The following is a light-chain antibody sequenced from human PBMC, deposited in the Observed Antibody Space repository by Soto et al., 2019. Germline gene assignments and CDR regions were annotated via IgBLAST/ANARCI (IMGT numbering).Light chain of an antibody. J-gene: IGKJ1*01. CDR1: QTISTW. CDR2: DAS. Sequence: DIQMTQSPSTLSASVGDRVTITCRASQTISTWLAWYQQKPGKAPKLPIYDASTLHSGVPSRFSGSGSGTEFTLTISSLQPDDFASYYCQQYNSYSWTFGQGTTVEI. CDR3: QQYNSYSWT. V-gene: IGKV1-5*01.